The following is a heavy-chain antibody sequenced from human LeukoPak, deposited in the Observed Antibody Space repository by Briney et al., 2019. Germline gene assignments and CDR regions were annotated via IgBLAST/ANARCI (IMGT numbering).Heavy chain of an antibody. J-gene: IGHJ4*02. CDR2: IYHSGST. CDR3: AGQTFAYDY. D-gene: IGHD3-10*01. CDR1: GYSISSGYY. V-gene: IGHV4-38-2*01. Sequence: PSETLSLTCAVSGYSISSGYYWGWIRQPPGQGLEWIGSIYHSGSTYYNPSLKSRVTISVDTSKNQFSLKLSSVTAADTAVYYCAGQTFAYDYWGQGTLVTVSS.